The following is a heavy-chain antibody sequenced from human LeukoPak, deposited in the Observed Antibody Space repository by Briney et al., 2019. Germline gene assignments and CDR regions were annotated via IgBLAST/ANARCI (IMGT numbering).Heavy chain of an antibody. CDR2: ISSSGSTI. J-gene: IGHJ4*02. CDR1: GFTFSSYS. D-gene: IGHD4-11*01. V-gene: IGHV3-48*04. Sequence: GGSLRLSCAASGFTFSSYSMNWVRQAPGKGLEWVSYISSSGSTIYYADSVKGRFTISRDNAKNSLYLQMNSLRAEDTAVYYCARDPDYSTTFDYWGQGTLVTVSS. CDR3: ARDPDYSTTFDY.